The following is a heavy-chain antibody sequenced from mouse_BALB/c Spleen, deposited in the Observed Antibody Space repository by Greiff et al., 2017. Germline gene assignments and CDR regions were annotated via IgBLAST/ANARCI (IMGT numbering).Heavy chain of an antibody. Sequence: EVKLVESGGGLVQPGGSRKLSCAASGFTFSSFGMHWVRQAPEKGLEWVAYISSGSSTIYYADTVKGRFTISRDNPKNTLFLQMTSLRSEDTAMYYCARCYYGSSYWFAYWGQGTLVTVSA. CDR2: ISSGSSTI. D-gene: IGHD1-1*01. CDR1: GFTFSSFG. CDR3: ARCYYGSSYWFAY. J-gene: IGHJ3*01. V-gene: IGHV5-17*02.